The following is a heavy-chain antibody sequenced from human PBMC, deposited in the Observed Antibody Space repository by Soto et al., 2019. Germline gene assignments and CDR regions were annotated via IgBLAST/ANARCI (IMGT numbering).Heavy chain of an antibody. V-gene: IGHV1-69*12. D-gene: IGHD6-13*01. CDR3: ARAPLLGSSWYDY. CDR1: GGTFSSYA. CDR2: IIPIFGTA. Sequence: QVQLVQSGAEVKKPGSSVKVSCKASGGTFSSYAISWVRQAPGQGLEWMGGIIPIFGTANYALKFQARGTITAAESTSTAYMEPSSLRSEDTAVYYCARAPLLGSSWYDYWGQGTLVTVSS. J-gene: IGHJ4*02.